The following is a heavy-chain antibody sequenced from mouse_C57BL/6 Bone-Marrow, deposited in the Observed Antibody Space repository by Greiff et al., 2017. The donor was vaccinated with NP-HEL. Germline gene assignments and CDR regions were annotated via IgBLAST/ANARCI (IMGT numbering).Heavy chain of an antibody. CDR3: ARRMITTGYYFDY. D-gene: IGHD2-4*01. V-gene: IGHV5-2*01. CDR2: INSDGGST. J-gene: IGHJ2*01. CDR1: EYEFPSHD. Sequence: EVKVVESGGGLVQPGESLKLSCESNEYEFPSHDMPWVRKTPEKRLELVAAINSDGGSTYYPDTMERRFIISRDNTKKTLYLQMSSLRSEATALYYCARRMITTGYYFDYWGQGTTLTVSS.